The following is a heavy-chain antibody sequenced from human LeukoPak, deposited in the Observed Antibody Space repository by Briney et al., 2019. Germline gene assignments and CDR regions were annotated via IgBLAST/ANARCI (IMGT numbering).Heavy chain of an antibody. CDR2: ISSTGGNT. V-gene: IGHV3-23*01. J-gene: IGHJ5*02. CDR1: GFTFSSYA. Sequence: PGGSLRLSCAASGFTFSSYAMSWVRQAPGKGLEWVSAISSTGGNTYYAVSVKGRFTISRDNSKNTLYLQMNSLRADDTAVYYCAKDFSLGSHNWFDPWGQGTLVTVSS. D-gene: IGHD3-10*01. CDR3: AKDFSLGSHNWFDP.